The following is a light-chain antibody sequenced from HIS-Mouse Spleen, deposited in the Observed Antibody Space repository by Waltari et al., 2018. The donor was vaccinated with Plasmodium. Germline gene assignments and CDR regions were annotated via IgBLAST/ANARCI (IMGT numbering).Light chain of an antibody. CDR3: YSTDSSGNHRV. CDR2: EDR. Sequence: SYELTQPPSVSVSPGQTARITFSGDALPKKNAYWYQQKSGQAPVQVIYEDRKRPSGIPERFSGSSSGTMDTLTISGAKVEDEADYYSYSTDSSGNHRVFGGGTKLTVL. CDR1: ALPKKN. V-gene: IGLV3-10*01. J-gene: IGLJ3*02.